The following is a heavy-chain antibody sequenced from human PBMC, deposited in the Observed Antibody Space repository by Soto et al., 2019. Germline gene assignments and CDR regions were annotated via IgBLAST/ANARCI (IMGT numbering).Heavy chain of an antibody. CDR2: INRDFNT. CDR3: VNGDYY. J-gene: IGHJ4*02. Sequence: EEQLVESGGGLVQPGGSLRLSCAASGFTFSNHVMNWVRQAPGRGLEWVSSINRDFNTYYADSVKGRFTISRDNAKDSLSLQMHSLRADDTAVYYCVNGDYYVGQGTLVTVSS. CDR1: GFTFSNHV. D-gene: IGHD4-17*01. V-gene: IGHV3-48*01.